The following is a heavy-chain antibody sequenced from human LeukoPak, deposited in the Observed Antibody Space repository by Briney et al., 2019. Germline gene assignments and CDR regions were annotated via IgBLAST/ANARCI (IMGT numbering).Heavy chain of an antibody. D-gene: IGHD3-3*01. CDR2: IYHSGST. Sequence: SETLSLTCTDSGYSISSGYYWGWIRQPPGKGLEWIGSIYHSGSTYYNPSLKSRVTISVDTSKNQFSLKLSSVTAADTAVYYCARVISWSWFDPWGQGTLVTVSS. V-gene: IGHV4-38-2*02. J-gene: IGHJ5*02. CDR1: GYSISSGYY. CDR3: ARVISWSWFDP.